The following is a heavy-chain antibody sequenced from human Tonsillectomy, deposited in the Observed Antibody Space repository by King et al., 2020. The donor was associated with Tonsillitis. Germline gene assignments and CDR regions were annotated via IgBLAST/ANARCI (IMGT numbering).Heavy chain of an antibody. D-gene: IGHD4-11*01. J-gene: IGHJ4*02. V-gene: IGHV3-23*04. CDR1: GFIFSSYA. Sequence: VQLVESGGGMVQPGGSLRLSCAASGFIFSSYAMTWVRQAPGKGLEWVSFISGSGGSTYYADSVKGRFTISRDNSRNTLYLQMNSLRAEDTAVYYCAQRRFDSSALSDFDNWGQGTLVTVSS. CDR3: AQRRFDSSALSDFDN. CDR2: ISGSGGST.